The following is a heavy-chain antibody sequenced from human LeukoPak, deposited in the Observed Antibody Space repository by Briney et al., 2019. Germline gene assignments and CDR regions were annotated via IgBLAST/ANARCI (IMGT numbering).Heavy chain of an antibody. CDR3: ARDNYYGDYTIDY. CDR2: ISSSSSYI. D-gene: IGHD4-17*01. CDR1: VFSFSTYS. V-gene: IGHV3-21*01. Sequence: GGSLRLSCAASVFSFSTYSMNWVRQAPGKGLEWVSSISSSSSYIYYADSVRGRFTISRDNAKNSLYLQMNSLRAEDTAVYFCARDNYYGDYTIDYWGQGTLVTVSS. J-gene: IGHJ4*02.